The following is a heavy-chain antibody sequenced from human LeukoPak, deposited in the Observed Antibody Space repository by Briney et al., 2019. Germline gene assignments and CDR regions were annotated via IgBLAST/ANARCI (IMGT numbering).Heavy chain of an antibody. V-gene: IGHV3-21*01. D-gene: IGHD2-2*01. CDR2: ISSSSSYI. Sequence: GGSLRLSCAASGFTFSSYSMNWVRQAPGKGLEWVSSISSSSSYIYYADSVKGRFTISRDNAKNSLYLQMNSPRAEDTAVYYCASQVVPAALSDYWGQGTLVTVSS. J-gene: IGHJ4*02. CDR1: GFTFSSYS. CDR3: ASQVVPAALSDY.